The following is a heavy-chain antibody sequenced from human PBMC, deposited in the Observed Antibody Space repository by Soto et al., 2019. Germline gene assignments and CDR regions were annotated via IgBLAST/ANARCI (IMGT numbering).Heavy chain of an antibody. V-gene: IGHV4-30-4*08. CDR2: IYYSGST. J-gene: IGHJ5*02. CDR1: GGSISSGDYY. D-gene: IGHD3-9*01. Sequence: PSETLSLTCTVSGGSISSGDYYWSWIRQPPGKGLEWIGYIYYSGSTYYNPSLKSRVTISVDTSKNQFSLKLSSVTAADTAVYYCARKNYDILTGFPNWFDPWGQGTLVTVSS. CDR3: ARKNYDILTGFPNWFDP.